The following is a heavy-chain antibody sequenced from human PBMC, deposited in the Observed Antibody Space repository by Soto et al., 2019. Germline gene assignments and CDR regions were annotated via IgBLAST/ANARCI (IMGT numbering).Heavy chain of an antibody. J-gene: IGHJ4*02. CDR3: AVDYDSGGGGFDY. D-gene: IGHD3-22*01. CDR2: ISSSSSYI. CDR1: GFTFSSDS. V-gene: IGHV3-21*01. Sequence: EVQLVESGGGLVKPGGSLRLSCAASGFTFSSDSMNWVRQAPGKGLEWVSSISSSSSYIYYADSVKGRFTISRDNDKNSLYLQMISLRAEGTAVYYGAVDYDSGGGGFDYWGQGTLVTVSS.